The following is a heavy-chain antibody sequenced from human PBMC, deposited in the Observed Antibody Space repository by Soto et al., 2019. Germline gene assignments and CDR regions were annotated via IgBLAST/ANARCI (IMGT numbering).Heavy chain of an antibody. CDR3: ARAKLRYCSSTSCYDSAPNYYYGIDV. V-gene: IGHV1-2*04. J-gene: IGHJ6*02. CDR2: INPNSGGT. Sequence: ASVKVSCKASGYTFTGYYMHWVRQAPGQGLEWMGWINPNSGGTNYAQKFQGWVTMTRDTSISTAYMELSRLRSDDTAVYYCARAKLRYCSSTSCYDSAPNYYYGIDVWGQATTVT. D-gene: IGHD2-2*01. CDR1: GYTFTGYY.